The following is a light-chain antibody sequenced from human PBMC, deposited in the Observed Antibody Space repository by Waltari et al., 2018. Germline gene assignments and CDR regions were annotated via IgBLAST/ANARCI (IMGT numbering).Light chain of an antibody. Sequence: QSALTQPASVSGSPGQSITLSCTGTSNDVGGYNYVFWYQQHPGKAPKLMIYDVSNRPSGVSNRFSGSKSGNTASLTISGLQAEDEGNYYCSSYTSSTLVVFGGGTNLTVL. CDR1: SNDVGGYNY. CDR3: SSYTSSTLVV. V-gene: IGLV2-14*03. J-gene: IGLJ2*01. CDR2: DVS.